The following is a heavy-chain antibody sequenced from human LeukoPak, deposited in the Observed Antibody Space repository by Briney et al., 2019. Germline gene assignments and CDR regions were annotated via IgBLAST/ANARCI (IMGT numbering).Heavy chain of an antibody. CDR3: ARDSAYNAFDI. CDR2: INEDGSVK. D-gene: IGHD5-12*01. V-gene: IGHV3-7*01. J-gene: IGHJ3*02. CDR1: GLTFSSYG. Sequence: GGSLRLSCAASGLTFSSYGMHWVRQASGEGLEWLGNINEDGSVKNYVGSVKGRFTFSRDNAKNSLYLQMNSLSAEDTAVYYCARDSAYNAFDIWGQGTMVTVSS.